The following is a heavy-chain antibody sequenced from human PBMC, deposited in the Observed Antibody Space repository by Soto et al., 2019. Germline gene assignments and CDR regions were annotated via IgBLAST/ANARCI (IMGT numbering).Heavy chain of an antibody. Sequence: QVQLVQSGAEVKKPGASVKVSCKASGYTITNYAMHWVRQAPGQRLEWMGWINAGNGNTKYSQKFQGRVTITRDTSASTAYMELSSLRSEDTTVYYCARDLGGWTDYWGQGTLVTVSS. CDR2: INAGNGNT. J-gene: IGHJ4*02. CDR3: ARDLGGWTDY. D-gene: IGHD6-19*01. V-gene: IGHV1-3*01. CDR1: GYTITNYA.